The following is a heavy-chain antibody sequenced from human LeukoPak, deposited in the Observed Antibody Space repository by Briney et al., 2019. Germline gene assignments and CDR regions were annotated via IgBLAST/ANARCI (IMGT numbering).Heavy chain of an antibody. J-gene: IGHJ4*02. CDR1: GFTFSSYW. V-gene: IGHV3-74*01. D-gene: IGHD3-10*01. CDR3: ARRYGSGVYYFDY. Sequence: GGSLRLSCAASGFTFSSYWMHWVRQAPGKGLVWFSRINSDGSSTSYADSVKGRFTISRDNAKNTLSLQMNSLRAEDTAVYYCARRYGSGVYYFDYWGQGTLVTVSS. CDR2: INSDGSST.